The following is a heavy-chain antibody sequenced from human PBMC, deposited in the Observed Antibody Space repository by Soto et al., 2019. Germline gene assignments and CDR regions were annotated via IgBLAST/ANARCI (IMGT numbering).Heavy chain of an antibody. CDR1: GGSFSGYY. CDR3: ARAPREYCSGGSCAPGAFDI. CDR2: INHSGST. J-gene: IGHJ3*02. D-gene: IGHD2-15*01. Sequence: PSETLSLTCAVYGGSFSGYYWTWIRQPPGKGLEWIGEINHSGSTNYNPSLKSRVTISVDTSKNQFSLKLSSVTAADTAVYYCARAPREYCSGGSCAPGAFDIWGQGTMVTVSS. V-gene: IGHV4-34*01.